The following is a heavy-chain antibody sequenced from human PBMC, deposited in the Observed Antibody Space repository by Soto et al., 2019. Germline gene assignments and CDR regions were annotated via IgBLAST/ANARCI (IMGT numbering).Heavy chain of an antibody. CDR2: MYPGDSDT. J-gene: IGHJ4*02. CDR1: GYSFSTYW. V-gene: IGHV5-51*01. Sequence: PGESLKISCMTSGYSFSTYWVGWVRQMPGKGLEWMAIMYPGDSDTKYSPPFQGQVTISADKSTSIAYLQWSSLKASDTAIYYCARSPDYDILTGYYHFDYWGQGTLVTVSS. D-gene: IGHD3-9*01. CDR3: ARSPDYDILTGYYHFDY.